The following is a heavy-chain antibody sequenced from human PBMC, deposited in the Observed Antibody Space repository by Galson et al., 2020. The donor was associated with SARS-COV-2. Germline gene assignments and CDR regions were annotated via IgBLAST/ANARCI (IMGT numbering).Heavy chain of an antibody. Sequence: SETLSLTCTVSGGSISSSIHYWGWIRQPPGKGLEWIGSFSYRGPTYYNPSLKSRVTISVDTSKNQFSLKLSSVTAADTAVYYCARELFGELLSPVDYWGQGTLVTVSS. J-gene: IGHJ4*02. V-gene: IGHV4-39*07. CDR3: ARELFGELLSPVDY. CDR2: FSYRGPT. D-gene: IGHD3-10*02. CDR1: GGSISSSIHY.